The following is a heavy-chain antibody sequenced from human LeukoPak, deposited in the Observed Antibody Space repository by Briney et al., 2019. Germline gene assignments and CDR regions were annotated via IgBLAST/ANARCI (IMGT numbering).Heavy chain of an antibody. J-gene: IGHJ5*02. Sequence: ASVKVSCKASGYTFTGYYMHWVRQAPGQGLEWMGWINPNSGGTNYAQKFQGRVTMTRDTSIGTAYMELSRLRSDDTAVYYCAREEAVSYNWFDPWGQGTLVTVSS. CDR1: GYTFTGYY. CDR2: INPNSGGT. V-gene: IGHV1-2*02. CDR3: AREEAVSYNWFDP. D-gene: IGHD1-14*01.